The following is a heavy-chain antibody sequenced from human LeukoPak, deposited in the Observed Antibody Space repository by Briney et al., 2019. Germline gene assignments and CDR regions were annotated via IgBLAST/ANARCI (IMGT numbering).Heavy chain of an antibody. D-gene: IGHD5-18*01. J-gene: IGHJ4*02. CDR3: ATGVGTAMAHFDY. CDR2: VDPEDGET. Sequence: ASVKVSCKVSGYTFTDYYMHWVQQAPGKGLEWMRLVDPEDGETIYAEKFQGRVTITADTSTDTAYMELSSLRSEDTAVYYCATGVGTAMAHFDYWGQGTLVTVSS. V-gene: IGHV1-69-2*01. CDR1: GYTFTDYY.